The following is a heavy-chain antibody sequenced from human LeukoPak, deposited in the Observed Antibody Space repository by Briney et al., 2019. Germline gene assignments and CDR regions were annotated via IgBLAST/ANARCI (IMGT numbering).Heavy chain of an antibody. V-gene: IGHV4-59*01. CDR1: GGSISSYY. CDR2: IYYSGST. J-gene: IGHJ4*02. CDR3: ARGLEGYYYDSSGYEFDY. D-gene: IGHD3-22*01. Sequence: PSETLSLTCTVSGGSISSYYWSWIRQPPGKGLEWIGYIYYSGSTNYNPSLKSRVTISVDTSKNQFSLKLSSVTAADTAVYYCARGLEGYYYDSSGYEFDYWGQGTLVTVSS.